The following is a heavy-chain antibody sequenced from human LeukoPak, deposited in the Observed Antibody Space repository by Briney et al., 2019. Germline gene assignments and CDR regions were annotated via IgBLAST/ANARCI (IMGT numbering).Heavy chain of an antibody. D-gene: IGHD4-17*01. V-gene: IGHV3-74*01. CDR3: ATFTPYGDYNY. J-gene: IGHJ4*02. Sequence: RAGGSLRLSCAASGFTFSSHWMHWVRQAPGKGLVWVSRINSDGGSRSYADSVKGRFTISRDNAKNTLYLQMNSLRAEDTAVYYCATFTPYGDYNYWGQGTLVTVSP. CDR2: INSDGGSR. CDR1: GFTFSSHW.